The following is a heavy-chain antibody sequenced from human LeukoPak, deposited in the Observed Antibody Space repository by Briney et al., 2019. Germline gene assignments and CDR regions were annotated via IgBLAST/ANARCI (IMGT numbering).Heavy chain of an antibody. V-gene: IGHV1-18*01. Sequence: ASVKVSCKASGYTFISYGITWVRQAPGQGLEWMGWVSAYNGNTNYAQKLQGRVTMTTDTSTTTAYMELGSLRSGDTAVYYCARVDSSGLEFDYWGQGTLVTVSS. J-gene: IGHJ4*02. D-gene: IGHD6-19*01. CDR2: VSAYNGNT. CDR1: GYTFISYG. CDR3: ARVDSSGLEFDY.